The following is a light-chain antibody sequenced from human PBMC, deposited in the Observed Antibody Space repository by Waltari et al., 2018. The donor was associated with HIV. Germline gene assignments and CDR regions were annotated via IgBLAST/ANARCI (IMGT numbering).Light chain of an antibody. CDR1: KLGENY. J-gene: IGLJ3*02. CDR3: QAWDSTTRV. V-gene: IGLV3-1*01. Sequence: SYELTQPPSLSVSPGQTATITCSRDKLGENYACLYQQKPGQSPILVIYADTKRPPGIPERFAASNSGNTATLTITGTQAMDEADYYCQAWDSTTRVFGGGTKLTVL. CDR2: ADT.